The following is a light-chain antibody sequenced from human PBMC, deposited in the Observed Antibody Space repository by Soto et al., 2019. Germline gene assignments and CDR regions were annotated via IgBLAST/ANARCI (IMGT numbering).Light chain of an antibody. V-gene: IGLV2-14*01. CDR3: SSYTSSSTLV. CDR2: EVS. CDR1: SSDVGDFDC. Sequence: QSALTQPASVSGSPGQSITISCTGTSSDVGDFDCVSWYQQHPGKAPKLMIYEVSDRPSGVSNRFSGSKSGDTASLTISGLQVEDEADYYCSSYTSSSTLVFGGGTKLTVL. J-gene: IGLJ2*01.